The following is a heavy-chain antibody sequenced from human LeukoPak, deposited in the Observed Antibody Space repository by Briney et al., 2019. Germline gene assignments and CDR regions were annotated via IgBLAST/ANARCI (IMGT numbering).Heavy chain of an antibody. V-gene: IGHV4-4*02. D-gene: IGHD4-11*01. CDR3: ASLNNDYLFDFEN. Sequence: PSGTLSLTCAVSGGSISSSNWWSWVRQPPGKGLEWIGEIYHSGNTYYNPSLKSRVTISVDTSENHFSLRLSSVTAADTAVYYCASLNNDYLFDFENWGQGTLVTVSS. CDR2: IYHSGNT. J-gene: IGHJ4*02. CDR1: GGSISSSNW.